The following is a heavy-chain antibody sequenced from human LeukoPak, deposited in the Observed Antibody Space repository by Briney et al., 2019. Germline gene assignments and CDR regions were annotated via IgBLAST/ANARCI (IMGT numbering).Heavy chain of an antibody. D-gene: IGHD2-8*02. CDR1: GGSVSSGSYY. Sequence: SETLSLTCTVSGGSVSSGSYYWSWIRQPPGKGLEWIGYIYYSGSTNYNPSLKSRVTISVDTSKNQFSLKLSSVTAADTAVYYCARDRTGALFFDYWGQGTLVTVSS. CDR2: IYYSGST. V-gene: IGHV4-61*01. CDR3: ARDRTGALFFDY. J-gene: IGHJ4*02.